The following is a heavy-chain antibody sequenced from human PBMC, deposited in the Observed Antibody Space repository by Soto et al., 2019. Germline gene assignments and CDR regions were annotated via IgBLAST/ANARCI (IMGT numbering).Heavy chain of an antibody. V-gene: IGHV3-33*01. Sequence: GGSLRLSCAASGFTFSSYGMHWVRQAPGKGLEWVAVIWYDGSNKYYADSVKGRFTISRDNSKNTLYLQMNSLRAEDTAVYYCARDRGRITIFGVVIGPYYYGMDVWGQGTTVTV. CDR2: IWYDGSNK. CDR1: GFTFSSYG. D-gene: IGHD3-3*01. CDR3: ARDRGRITIFGVVIGPYYYGMDV. J-gene: IGHJ6*02.